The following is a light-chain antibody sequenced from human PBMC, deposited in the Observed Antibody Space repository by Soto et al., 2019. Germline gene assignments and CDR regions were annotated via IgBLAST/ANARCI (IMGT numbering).Light chain of an antibody. CDR3: AAWDDSLNGYV. CDR2: DNN. CDR1: SSNIGSNT. Sequence: QSVLTQPPSASGTPGQRVTVSCSGSSSNIGSNTVNWYQQLPGTAPQLLIYDNNQRPSGVPDRFSGSKSGTSASLAISGLQYEDEADYYCAAWDDSLNGYVFGTGTKLTVL. V-gene: IGLV1-44*01. J-gene: IGLJ1*01.